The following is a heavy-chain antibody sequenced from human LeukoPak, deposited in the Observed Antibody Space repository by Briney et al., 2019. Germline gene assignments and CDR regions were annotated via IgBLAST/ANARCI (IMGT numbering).Heavy chain of an antibody. V-gene: IGHV1-3*04. CDR1: GYTFTNYV. J-gene: IGHJ6*04. CDR2: INTGNGNT. D-gene: IGHD2-2*01. Sequence: GASVKVSCKASGYTFTNYVIYWVRQAPGQRLEWMGWINTGNGNTKYSKRFRGRVTVTRDTSATTAYMELSSLRSEDTAVYCCARALSSTSLVGMDVWGKGTTVTVSS. CDR3: ARALSSTSLVGMDV.